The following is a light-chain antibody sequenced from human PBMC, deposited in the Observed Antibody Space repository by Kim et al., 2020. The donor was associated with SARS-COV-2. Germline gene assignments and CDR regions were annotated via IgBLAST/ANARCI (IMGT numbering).Light chain of an antibody. Sequence: GDRVTITCRASQVIRSTLAWYQQKPGKAPKLLISDASILEDGVPSRFSGSGSGTDFSLTISSLQPEDFATYYCQQFYTYPITFGQGTRLEIK. CDR3: QQFYTYPIT. V-gene: IGKV1-13*02. CDR2: DAS. CDR1: QVIRST. J-gene: IGKJ5*01.